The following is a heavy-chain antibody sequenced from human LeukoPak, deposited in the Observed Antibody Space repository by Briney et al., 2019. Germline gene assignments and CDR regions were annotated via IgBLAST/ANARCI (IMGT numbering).Heavy chain of an antibody. CDR1: GFTVSSNY. Sequence: GGSLRLSCAASGFTVSSNYMSWVSQAPGKGLEWVSVIYSAGSTYYADSVKGRLTISRDNSKNTLYLQMNSLRAEDTAVYYCAREPSGTYWLDYWGQGTLVTVSS. CDR2: IYSAGST. CDR3: AREPSGTYWLDY. J-gene: IGHJ4*02. V-gene: IGHV3-66*02. D-gene: IGHD1-26*01.